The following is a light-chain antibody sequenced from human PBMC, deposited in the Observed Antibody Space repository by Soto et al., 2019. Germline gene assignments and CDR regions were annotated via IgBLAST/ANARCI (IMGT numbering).Light chain of an antibody. V-gene: IGLV3-21*02. CDR1: NIGDKS. Sequence: SYELAQPPSVSVAPGQTARMTCGGDNIGDKSVHWYQQKPGQAPLLVVYDDSDRPSGIPERFSGSNSENTATLTISRVEVGDEADYFCQVWDTNSDHYVFGTGTKVTVL. J-gene: IGLJ1*01. CDR2: DDS. CDR3: QVWDTNSDHYV.